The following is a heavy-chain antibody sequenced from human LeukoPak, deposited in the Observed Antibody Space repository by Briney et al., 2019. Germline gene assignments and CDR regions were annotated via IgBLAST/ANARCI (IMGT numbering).Heavy chain of an antibody. V-gene: IGHV3-23*01. D-gene: IGHD4-17*01. Sequence: PGGSLGLSCAASGFTFSSYAMSWVRQAPGKGLEWVSAISGSGGSTYYADSVKGRFTISRDNSKNTLYLQMNSLRAEDTAVYYCAKSRDYGDHSLNYWGQGTLVTVSS. CDR3: AKSRDYGDHSLNY. CDR1: GFTFSSYA. CDR2: ISGSGGST. J-gene: IGHJ4*02.